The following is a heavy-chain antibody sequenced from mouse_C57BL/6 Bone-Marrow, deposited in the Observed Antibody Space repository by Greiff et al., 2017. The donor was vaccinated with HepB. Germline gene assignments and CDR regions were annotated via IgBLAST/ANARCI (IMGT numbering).Heavy chain of an antibody. Sequence: EVKLQESGAELVRPGASVKLSCTASGFNIKDDYMHWVKQRPEQGLEWIGWIDPENGDTEYASKFQGKATITADTSSNTAYLQLSSLTSEDTAVYYCTSPLYDGYSLFAYWGQGTLVTVSA. CDR2: IDPENGDT. CDR3: TSPLYDGYSLFAY. V-gene: IGHV14-4*01. J-gene: IGHJ3*01. CDR1: GFNIKDDY. D-gene: IGHD2-3*01.